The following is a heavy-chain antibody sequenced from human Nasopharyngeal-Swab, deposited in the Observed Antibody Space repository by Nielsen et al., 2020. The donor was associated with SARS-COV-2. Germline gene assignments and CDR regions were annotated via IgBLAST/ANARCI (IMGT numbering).Heavy chain of an antibody. CDR3: AHSIAAAGIFDY. CDR2: IYWDDDK. J-gene: IGHJ4*02. V-gene: IGHV2-5*02. CDR1: GFSLSTSGEG. Sequence: SAPTLAELTQTPTLTGTFSGFSLSTSGEGVGWIRQPPGKALEWLALIYWDDDKRYSPSLKSRLTITKDTSKNQVVLTMTNMDPVDTATYYYAHSIAAAGIFDYWGQGTLVTVSS. D-gene: IGHD6-13*01.